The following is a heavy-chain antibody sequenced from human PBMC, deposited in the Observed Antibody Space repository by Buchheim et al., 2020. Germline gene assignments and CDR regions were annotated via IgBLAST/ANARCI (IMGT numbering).Heavy chain of an antibody. D-gene: IGHD6-6*01. CDR2: ISYDGSNK. V-gene: IGHV3-30*18. CDR1: GFTFSSYG. Sequence: QVQLVESGGGVVQPGRSLRLSCAASGFTFSSYGMHWVRQAPGKGLEWVAVISYDGSNKYYADSVKGRFTISRDNSKNTLYLKMNSLRAEDTAVYYCAKDGTSIAARCGMDVWGQGTT. J-gene: IGHJ6*02. CDR3: AKDGTSIAARCGMDV.